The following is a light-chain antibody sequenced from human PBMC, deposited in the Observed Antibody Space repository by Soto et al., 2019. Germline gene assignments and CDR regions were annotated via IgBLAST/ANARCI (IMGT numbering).Light chain of an antibody. CDR2: DAS. J-gene: IGKJ4*01. CDR1: QSVGST. V-gene: IGKV3-15*01. CDR3: QQYNNWPRALT. Sequence: IVMTQSPGTLSLSPGERATLSCRASQSVGSTLAWYQQKPGQAPRLLISDASTRAPGIPARFSGSGSGTEFTLTISSLQSEDVAVYYCQQYNNWPRALTFGGGTKVDIK.